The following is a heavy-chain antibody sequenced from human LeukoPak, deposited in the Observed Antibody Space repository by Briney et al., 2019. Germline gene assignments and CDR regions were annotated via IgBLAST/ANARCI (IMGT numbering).Heavy chain of an antibody. V-gene: IGHV1-46*01. CDR1: GYTFTSYY. J-gene: IGHJ4*02. Sequence: VASVKVSCKASGYTFTSYYMHWVRQAPGQGLEWMGIINPNGGSTTYAQKLQGRVTMSRDTSTSTVYMELSSLRAEDTAVYYCAKFPYYDILTGYQKYYFDYWGQGTLVTVSS. CDR3: AKFPYYDILTGYQKYYFDY. CDR2: INPNGGST. D-gene: IGHD3-9*01.